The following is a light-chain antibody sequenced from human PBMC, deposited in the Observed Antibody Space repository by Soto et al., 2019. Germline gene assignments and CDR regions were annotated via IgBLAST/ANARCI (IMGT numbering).Light chain of an antibody. CDR3: QKYDNLTPTGT. CDR1: QDIATY. Sequence: DIQMTHSPSSLSASVGNRVTITCQASQDIATYLNWYQQKPGKAPNLLIYDASNLETGVPSRFSGGGSGTHFTFTISNLQPEDIATYYCQKYDNLTPTGTFGQGNKVDIX. J-gene: IGKJ1*01. V-gene: IGKV1-33*01. CDR2: DAS.